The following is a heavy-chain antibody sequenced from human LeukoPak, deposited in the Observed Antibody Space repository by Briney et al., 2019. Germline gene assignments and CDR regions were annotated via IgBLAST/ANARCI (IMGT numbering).Heavy chain of an antibody. Sequence: PSETLSLTCTVSGGSISSSSYYWACIRQPPGSGLEWSGSMYYSANTYYNPSLKSRVTISVDTSMNQFSLKLSSVTAADTAVYFCARDCTSGSYYHTLCDPWGQRALVTVSS. CDR2: MYYSANT. D-gene: IGHD3-10*01. CDR3: ARDCTSGSYYHTLCDP. J-gene: IGHJ5*02. CDR1: GGSISSSSYY. V-gene: IGHV4-39*07.